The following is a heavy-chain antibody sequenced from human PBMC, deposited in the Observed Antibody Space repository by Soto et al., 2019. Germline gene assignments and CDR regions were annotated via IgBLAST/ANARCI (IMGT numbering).Heavy chain of an antibody. CDR1: GYTFTSYD. V-gene: IGHV1-8*01. CDR3: ARGLDRRGGGDY. CDR2: MNPNSGNT. D-gene: IGHD1-1*01. J-gene: IGHJ4*02. Sequence: QVQLVQSGAEVKKPGASVKVSCKASGYTFTSYDINWVRQATGQGLEWMGWMNPNSGNTGYAQKFQGRVTMPGNTPMSTVYRELSSLRSGDTAVYFCARGLDRRGGGDYWGQGTLVTVSS.